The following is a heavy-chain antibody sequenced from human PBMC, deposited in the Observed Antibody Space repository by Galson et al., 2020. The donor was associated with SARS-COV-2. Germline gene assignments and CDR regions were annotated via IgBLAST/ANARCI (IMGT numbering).Heavy chain of an antibody. CDR3: AKDQERQQLGDAFDI. Sequence: QAGGSLRLSCAASGFTFDDYAMHWVRQAPGKGLEWVSLISWDGGSTYYADSVKGRFTISRDNSKNSLYLQMNSLRAEDTALYYCAKDQERQQLGDAFDIWGQGTMVTVSS. J-gene: IGHJ3*02. V-gene: IGHV3-43D*03. CDR2: ISWDGGST. D-gene: IGHD6-13*01. CDR1: GFTFDDYA.